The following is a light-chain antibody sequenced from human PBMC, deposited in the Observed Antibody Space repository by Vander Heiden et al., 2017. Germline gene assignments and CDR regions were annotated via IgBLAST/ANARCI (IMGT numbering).Light chain of an antibody. J-gene: IGLJ3*02. CDR3: ATWDDSLNEVV. CDR1: RSDIGSKS. Sequence: QSVLPQPPSASGTPGQNVPHSCPGSRSDIGSKSVDWYQQLPGPHPKLFIYREDKRPSGVVGRCFGSTSGAAASREIRGVQSEEEADDYYATWDDSLNEVVFGGGTKMTVL. V-gene: IGLV1-44*01. CDR2: RED.